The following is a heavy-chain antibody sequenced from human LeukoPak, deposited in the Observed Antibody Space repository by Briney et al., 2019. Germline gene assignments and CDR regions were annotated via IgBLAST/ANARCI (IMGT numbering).Heavy chain of an antibody. CDR1: GFTFSSYS. D-gene: IGHD3-22*01. V-gene: IGHV3-48*04. CDR2: ISSSGSTI. CDR3: AGRNYYDSSGYCYEYFQH. J-gene: IGHJ1*01. Sequence: GGSLRLSCAASGFTFSSYSMNWVRQAPGKGLEWVSYISSSGSTIYYADSVKGRFTISRDNAKNSLYLQMNSLRAEDTAVYYCAGRNYYDSSGYCYEYFQHWGQGTLVTVSS.